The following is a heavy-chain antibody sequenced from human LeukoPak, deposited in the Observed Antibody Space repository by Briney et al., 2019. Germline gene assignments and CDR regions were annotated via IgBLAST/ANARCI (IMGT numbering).Heavy chain of an antibody. J-gene: IGHJ5*02. V-gene: IGHV3-72*01. CDR1: GFTFSDHY. CDR3: ASLYGSGKRWVDP. Sequence: PGGSLRLSCAASGFTFSDHYMDWVRQAPGKGLEWVGRTRNKANSYTTEYAASVKGRFTISRDDSKNSLYLQMNSLKTEDTAVYYCASLYGSGKRWVDPWGQGTLVTVSS. D-gene: IGHD3-10*01. CDR2: TRNKANSYTT.